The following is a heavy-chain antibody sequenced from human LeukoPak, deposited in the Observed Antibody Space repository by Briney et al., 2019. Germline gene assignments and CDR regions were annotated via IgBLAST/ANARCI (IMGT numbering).Heavy chain of an antibody. CDR3: ARDLSWGSGDGLFDP. CDR2: INPNSGGT. CDR1: GYTFTGYY. D-gene: IGHD7-27*01. J-gene: IGHJ5*02. V-gene: IGHV1-2*02. Sequence: GASVRVSCKASGYTFTGYYMHWVRQAPGQGLECMGWINPNSGGTNYAQKFQGRVTMTRDTSISTAYMELSRLRSDDTAVYYCARDLSWGSGDGLFDPWGQGTLVTVSS.